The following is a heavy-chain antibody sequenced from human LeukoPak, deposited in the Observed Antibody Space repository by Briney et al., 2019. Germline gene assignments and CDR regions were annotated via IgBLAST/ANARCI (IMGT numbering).Heavy chain of an antibody. D-gene: IGHD3-10*01. Sequence: PSETLSLTCSVSGGSISSGSYYWSWIRQPAGKGLEWIGRFYTSGSTNYNPSLKSRVTISVDTSKNQFSLKLSSVTAADTAVYYCATEGKMVRGVYTDYWGQGTLVTVSS. V-gene: IGHV4-61*02. J-gene: IGHJ4*02. CDR3: ATEGKMVRGVYTDY. CDR1: GGSISSGSYY. CDR2: FYTSGST.